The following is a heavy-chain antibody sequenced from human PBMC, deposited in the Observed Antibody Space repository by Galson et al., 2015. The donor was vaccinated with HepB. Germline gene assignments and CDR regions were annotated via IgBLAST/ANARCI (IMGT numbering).Heavy chain of an antibody. CDR3: TRDRYYDILTAFYNEGAGFDC. V-gene: IGHV1-2*06. J-gene: IGHJ4*02. CDR1: GYTFTAYY. CDR2: INPNSGGA. Sequence: SVKVSCKASGYTFTAYYMHWVRQAPGQGLEWMGRINPNSGGADYAQKFQGRVTMTRDTSISTAYMELSRLRSDDTAVYYCTRDRYYDILTAFYNEGAGFDCWGQGTLVTVSS. D-gene: IGHD3-9*01.